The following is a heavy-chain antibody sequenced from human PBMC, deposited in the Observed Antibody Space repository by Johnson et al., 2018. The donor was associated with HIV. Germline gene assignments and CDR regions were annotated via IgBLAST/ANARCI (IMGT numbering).Heavy chain of an antibody. J-gene: IGHJ3*02. CDR2: ISYDGTNK. CDR3: ARGVKQQLSVVDAFGI. D-gene: IGHD6-13*01. V-gene: IGHV3-30*04. Sequence: QVQLVESGGGVVQPGRSLRLSCAASKFTFSSYPMHWVRQAPGKGLEWVALISYDGTNKYYADSAKGRFTISRDNSRNTLFLQMNSLGVEDTAAYYCARGVKQQLSVVDAFGIWGQGTMVTVSS. CDR1: KFTFSSYP.